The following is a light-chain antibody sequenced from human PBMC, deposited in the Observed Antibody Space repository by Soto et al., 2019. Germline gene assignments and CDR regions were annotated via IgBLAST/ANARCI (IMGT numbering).Light chain of an antibody. Sequence: EIVLTQSPGTLALSPGERATLSCRTSQSVSSSYLAWYQQKPGQAPSLLIYGASSRATGIPDRFSGSESGTDFTLTISRLEPEDFAVYYCQQYATSPPRYIFGQGTKLEVQ. CDR3: QQYATSPPRYI. CDR2: GAS. J-gene: IGKJ2*01. V-gene: IGKV3-20*01. CDR1: QSVSSSY.